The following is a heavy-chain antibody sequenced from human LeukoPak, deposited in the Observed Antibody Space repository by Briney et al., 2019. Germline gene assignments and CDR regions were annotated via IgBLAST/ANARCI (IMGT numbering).Heavy chain of an antibody. CDR3: AREGLRYFDWLPPGWFDP. J-gene: IGHJ5*02. CDR1: GFTFSSYS. CDR2: ISSSSSTI. Sequence: GGSLRLSCAASGFTFSSYSMNWVRQAPGKGLEWVSYISSSSSTIYYADSVKGRFTISRDNAKNSLYLQMNSLRAEDTAVYYCAREGLRYFDWLPPGWFDPWGQGTLVTVSS. V-gene: IGHV3-48*04. D-gene: IGHD3-9*01.